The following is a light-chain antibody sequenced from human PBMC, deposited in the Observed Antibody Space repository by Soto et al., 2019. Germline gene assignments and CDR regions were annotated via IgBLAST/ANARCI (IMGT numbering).Light chain of an antibody. CDR2: GAS. J-gene: IGKJ1*01. Sequence: IRVTQAPGAVSLSRGERATLSCRASQSVSNNYLAWYQQKPGQAPRLLIYGASNRATGIPDRFSGSGSGTDFTLTLSRLEPEDLPAHYSHHSAGPRCTFGLRTKVDIK. V-gene: IGKV3-20*01. CDR1: QSVSNNY. CDR3: HHSAGPRCT.